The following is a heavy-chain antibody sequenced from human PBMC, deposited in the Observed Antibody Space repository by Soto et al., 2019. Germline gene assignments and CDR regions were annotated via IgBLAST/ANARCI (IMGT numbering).Heavy chain of an antibody. D-gene: IGHD3-16*01. V-gene: IGHV5-51*01. CDR1: GYNFITYW. J-gene: IGHJ6*02. Sequence: PGESLKISCKGSGYNFITYWIGWVRQMPGKGLEWIGMIYPGDSDTTYSPSFEDQVTMSVDKSISTAYLQWSSLKASDSATYYCARQGSNGAYVYFAMDVWGQGTTVTVSS. CDR3: ARQGSNGAYVYFAMDV. CDR2: IYPGDSDT.